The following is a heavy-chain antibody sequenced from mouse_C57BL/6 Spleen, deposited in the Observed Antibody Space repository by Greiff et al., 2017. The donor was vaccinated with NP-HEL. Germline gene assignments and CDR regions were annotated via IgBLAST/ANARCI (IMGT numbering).Heavy chain of an antibody. J-gene: IGHJ2*01. D-gene: IGHD1-1*01. Sequence: VQLQQPGAELVKPGASVKLSCKASGYTFTSYWMQWVKQRPGQGLEWIGEIDPSDSYTNYNQKFKGKATLTVDTSSSTAYMQLSSLTSEDSAVYYCARWANYGSSHYWGQGTTLTVSS. CDR2: IDPSDSYT. V-gene: IGHV1-50*01. CDR1: GYTFTSYW. CDR3: ARWANYGSSHY.